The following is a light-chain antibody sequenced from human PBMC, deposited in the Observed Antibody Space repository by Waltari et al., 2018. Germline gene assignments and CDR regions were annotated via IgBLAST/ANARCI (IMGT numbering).Light chain of an antibody. CDR1: KLGDKY. CDR2: QNI. V-gene: IGLV3-1*01. CDR3: QTWDSNNNVV. Sequence: SFELIQPPSVSVSPGQTATITCSGDKLGDKYACWYQQKSGQAPLVVIYQNIKRPSGIPERFSGSKYGNTAILTISGTQAMDEADYYCQTWDSNNNVVFGGVTKLTVL. J-gene: IGLJ2*01.